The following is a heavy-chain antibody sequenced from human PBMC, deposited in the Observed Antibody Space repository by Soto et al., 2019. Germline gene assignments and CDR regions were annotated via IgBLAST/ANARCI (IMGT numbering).Heavy chain of an antibody. Sequence: GSLRLSGAASGFSLSSYSMNWVRQAPGKGLEWVSSISSSSSYIYYADSVKGRFTISRDNAKNSLYMKMNSLRAEDTAVYYCARDPPVVVMLGMDVWGQGTTVTV. D-gene: IGHD2-15*01. J-gene: IGHJ6*02. CDR2: ISSSSSYI. CDR1: GFSLSSYS. V-gene: IGHV3-21*01. CDR3: ARDPPVVVMLGMDV.